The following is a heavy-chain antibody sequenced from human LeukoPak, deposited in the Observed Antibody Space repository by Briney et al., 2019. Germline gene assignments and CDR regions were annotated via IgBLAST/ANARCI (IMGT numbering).Heavy chain of an antibody. V-gene: IGHV3-23*01. CDR1: GFTFSSYA. Sequence: GGSLRLSCAASGFTFSSYAMSWVRQAPGKGPDWVAAISNSGDSAYYADSVKGQFTISRDNSKNTLYLQMKSLRAEDTALYYCAKNTAPLGGAFDIWGQGTMVTVSS. J-gene: IGHJ3*02. CDR2: ISNSGDSA. CDR3: AKNTAPLGGAFDI. D-gene: IGHD3-16*01.